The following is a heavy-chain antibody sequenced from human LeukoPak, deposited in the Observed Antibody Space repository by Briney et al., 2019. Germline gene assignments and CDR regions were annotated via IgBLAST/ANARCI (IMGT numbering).Heavy chain of an antibody. V-gene: IGHV1-2*02. CDR3: ARRGYSSGWTYYYYYMDV. J-gene: IGHJ6*03. Sequence: ASVKVSCKASGYTFTGYYMHWVRQAPGQGLEWMGWINPNSGGTNYAQKFQGRVTMTRDTSISTAYMELSRLRSDDTAVYYCARRGYSSGWTYYYYYMDVWGKGTTVTISS. D-gene: IGHD6-19*01. CDR2: INPNSGGT. CDR1: GYTFTGYY.